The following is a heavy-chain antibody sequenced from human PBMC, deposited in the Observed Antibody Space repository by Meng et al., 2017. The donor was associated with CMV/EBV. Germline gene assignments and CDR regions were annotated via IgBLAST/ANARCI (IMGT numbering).Heavy chain of an antibody. J-gene: IGHJ3*02. D-gene: IGHD3-3*01. CDR3: AKDPNYDFWSGYYTDPNDAFDI. Sequence: GESLKISCAASGFTFSSYGMHWVRQAPGKGLEWVAFIRYDGSNKYYADSVKGRFTISRDNSKNTLYLQMNSLRAEDTAVYYCAKDPNYDFWSGYYTDPNDAFDIWGQGTMVTVSS. CDR1: GFTFSSYG. V-gene: IGHV3-30*02. CDR2: IRYDGSNK.